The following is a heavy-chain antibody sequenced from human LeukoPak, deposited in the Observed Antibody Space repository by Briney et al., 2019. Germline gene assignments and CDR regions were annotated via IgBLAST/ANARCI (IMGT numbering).Heavy chain of an antibody. CDR3: ARDYYDILTGYLGYFDY. V-gene: IGHV3-48*01. Sequence: GGSLRLSCAASGFTFSSYSMNWVRQAPGKGLEWVSYISSSSTIYCADSVKGRFTISRDNAKNSLYLQMNSLRAEDTAVYYCARDYYDILTGYLGYFDYWGQGTLVTVSS. CDR1: GFTFSSYS. J-gene: IGHJ4*02. D-gene: IGHD3-9*01. CDR2: ISSSSTI.